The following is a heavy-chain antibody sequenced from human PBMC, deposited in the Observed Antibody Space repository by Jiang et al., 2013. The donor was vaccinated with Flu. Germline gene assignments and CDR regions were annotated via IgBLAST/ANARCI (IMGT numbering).Heavy chain of an antibody. CDR1: GITFNSHG. D-gene: IGHD6-19*01. Sequence: VQLVESGGGVVQPGGSLRLSCAASGITFNSHGMHWVRQAPGKGLEWVAFIRYDGSNTYYVDSVKGRFTISRDNSKSTLYLEMNSLRPEDTAVYYCAKEVGWFYSGRWNELGYLQHWGPGHSGHRLL. CDR3: AKEVGWFYSGRWNELGYLQH. CDR2: IRYDGSNT. V-gene: IGHV3-30*02. J-gene: IGHJ1*01.